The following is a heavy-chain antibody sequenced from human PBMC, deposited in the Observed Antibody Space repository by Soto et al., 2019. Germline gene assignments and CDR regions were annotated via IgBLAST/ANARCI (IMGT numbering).Heavy chain of an antibody. CDR1: GFTFSSYE. CDR3: ARVLGIQLWHGDYFDY. J-gene: IGHJ4*02. Sequence: EVQLVESGGGLVQPGGSLRLSCAASGFTFSSYEMNWVRQAPGKGLEWVSYISSSGSTIYYADSVKGRFTIPRDNAKNSLYLQMNSLRAEDTAVYYCARVLGIQLWHGDYFDYWGQGTLVTVSS. D-gene: IGHD5-18*01. CDR2: ISSSGSTI. V-gene: IGHV3-48*03.